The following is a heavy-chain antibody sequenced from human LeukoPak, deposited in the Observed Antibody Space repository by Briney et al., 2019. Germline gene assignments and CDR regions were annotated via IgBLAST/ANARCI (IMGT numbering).Heavy chain of an antibody. V-gene: IGHV3-23*01. Sequence: GGSLRLSCAASGFTFSSYAMSWVRQAPGKGLEWVSAISGGGGSTYYADSVKGRFTISRDNSKNTVYLQMNSLRAEDTAVYYCAKSPTLKTTVGYYSDYWGQGTLVTVSS. CDR3: AKSPTLKTTVGYYSDY. D-gene: IGHD4-17*01. CDR1: GFTFSSYA. J-gene: IGHJ4*02. CDR2: ISGGGGST.